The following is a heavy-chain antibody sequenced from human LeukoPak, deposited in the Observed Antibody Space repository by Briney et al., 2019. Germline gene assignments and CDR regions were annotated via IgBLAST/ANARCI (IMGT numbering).Heavy chain of an antibody. Sequence: GGSLRLSCAASGFTFDDYAMHWVRQAPGKGLEWVSGISWNSGSIGYADSVKGRFTISRDNAKNSLYLQMNSLRAEDMALYYCAKDVSLGYCSGGSCSALFDYWGQGTLVTVSS. D-gene: IGHD2-15*01. J-gene: IGHJ4*02. CDR3: AKDVSLGYCSGGSCSALFDY. CDR2: ISWNSGSI. CDR1: GFTFDDYA. V-gene: IGHV3-9*03.